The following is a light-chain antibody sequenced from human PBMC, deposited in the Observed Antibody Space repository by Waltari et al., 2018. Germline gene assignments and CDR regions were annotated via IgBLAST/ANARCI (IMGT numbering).Light chain of an antibody. J-gene: IGKJ5*01. CDR2: KVS. CDR3: MQGTHWPPIT. Sequence: DVVMTQSQLSLPVTLGQPASIYRWSSQSLVSSDGNTYLTWFQQRPGQSPRRLISKVSDRDSGVPDRFSGSGSGTDFTLKISRVEAEDVGVYYCMQGTHWPPITFGQGTRLEIK. CDR1: QSLVSSDGNTY. V-gene: IGKV2-30*01.